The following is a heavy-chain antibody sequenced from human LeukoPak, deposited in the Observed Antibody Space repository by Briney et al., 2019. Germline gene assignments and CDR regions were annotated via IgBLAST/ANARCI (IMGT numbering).Heavy chain of an antibody. Sequence: GGSLRLSCAASGFTFSTYSMNWVRQAPGKGLGWISYISTSSNTMYYADSVRGRFTISRDNGKNSLYLQMNSLRDEDTALYYCARGGDLDYWGRGTLVTVSS. J-gene: IGHJ4*02. CDR2: ISTSSNTM. CDR1: GFTFSTYS. CDR3: ARGGDLDY. D-gene: IGHD7-27*01. V-gene: IGHV3-48*02.